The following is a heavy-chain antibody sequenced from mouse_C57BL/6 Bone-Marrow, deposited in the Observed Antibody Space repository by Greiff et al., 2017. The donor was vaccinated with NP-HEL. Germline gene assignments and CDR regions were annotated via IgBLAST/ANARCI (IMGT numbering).Heavy chain of an antibody. Sequence: VQLKESGGGLVQPSGSLKLTCAASGFSFNTYAMNWVRQAPGKGLEWVARIRSKSNNYATSYADSVKDSFTISRDDSESMLYLQMNNLKTEDTAMYYWVRGGLLWNDWGQGTTLTVSS. CDR3: VRGGLLWND. CDR2: IRSKSNNYAT. CDR1: GFSFNTYA. D-gene: IGHD2-1*01. V-gene: IGHV10-1*01. J-gene: IGHJ2*01.